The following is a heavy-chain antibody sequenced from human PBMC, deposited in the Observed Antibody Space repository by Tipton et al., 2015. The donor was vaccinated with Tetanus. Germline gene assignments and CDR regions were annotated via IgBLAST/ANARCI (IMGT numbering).Heavy chain of an antibody. Sequence: SGFTFSSYGMHWVRQAPGKGLEWVAVIWYDGSNQYYADSVKGRFTISRDNSKNTLYLQMNSLRAEDTAGYYCARDGGFGNTPPGDGYYYGMDVWGQGTTVTVSS. CDR3: ARDGGFGNTPPGDGYYYGMDV. CDR1: GFTFSSYG. J-gene: IGHJ6*02. CDR2: IWYDGSNQ. D-gene: IGHD3-10*01. V-gene: IGHV3-33*01.